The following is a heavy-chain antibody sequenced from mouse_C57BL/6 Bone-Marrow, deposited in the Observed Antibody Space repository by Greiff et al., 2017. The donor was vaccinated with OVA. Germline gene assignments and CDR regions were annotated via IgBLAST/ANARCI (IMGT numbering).Heavy chain of an antibody. CDR3: ASAVFAY. Sequence: VQLQQPGAELVKPGASVKLSCKTSGYTFTSYWMQWVKQRPGQGLEWIGEIDPSDSYTNYNQKFKGKATLTVDTSSSTAYVQLNSLTSEDSAVYYCASAVFAYWGQGTLVTVSA. V-gene: IGHV1-50*01. J-gene: IGHJ3*01. CDR2: IDPSDSYT. CDR1: GYTFTSYW.